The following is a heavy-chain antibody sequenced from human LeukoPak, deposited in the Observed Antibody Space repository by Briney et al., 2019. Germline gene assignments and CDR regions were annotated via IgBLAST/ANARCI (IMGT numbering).Heavy chain of an antibody. CDR3: ARDKAGYCGGGSCP. Sequence: PGGSLRLSCVASGFTFTNYWMHWVRQAPGKGLVWVSRISDGGTTTTYADSVKGRFTISRDNAKNTVYLQMNSLRPDDTGVYYCARDKAGYCGGGSCPWGQGTLVTVSS. J-gene: IGHJ5*02. CDR2: ISDGGTTT. CDR1: GFTFTNYW. V-gene: IGHV3-74*03. D-gene: IGHD2-15*01.